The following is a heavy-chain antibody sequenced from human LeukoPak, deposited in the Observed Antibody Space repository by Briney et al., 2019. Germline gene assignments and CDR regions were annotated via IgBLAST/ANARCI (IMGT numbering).Heavy chain of an antibody. CDR2: IGPHNGAT. D-gene: IGHD1-1*01. Sequence: ASVTVSCTASGYTFTSYGITWIRQAPGQGLEWLGWIGPHNGATEYAQNLQDRVSMTTDTSTNTAYIEVRSLKSDDTAVYYCARDSDWNVDYWGQGTLVTVSS. CDR3: ARDSDWNVDY. CDR1: GYTFTSYG. J-gene: IGHJ4*02. V-gene: IGHV1-18*01.